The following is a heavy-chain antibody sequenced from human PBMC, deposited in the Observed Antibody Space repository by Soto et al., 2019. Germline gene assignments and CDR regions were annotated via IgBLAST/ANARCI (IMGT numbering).Heavy chain of an antibody. V-gene: IGHV1-3*01. CDR2: INAGNGTT. CDR1: GYTFTSYA. J-gene: IGHJ4*02. D-gene: IGHD4-17*01. Sequence: QVQLVQSGAEVKKPGASVKVSCKASGYTFTSYAMHWVRQAPGQRLEWMGWINAGNGTTKYSQKFQGRVTITRDTSASTAYMELSSLRSEDTAVYYCASGDYFDYWGQGTLVTVSS. CDR3: ASGDYFDY.